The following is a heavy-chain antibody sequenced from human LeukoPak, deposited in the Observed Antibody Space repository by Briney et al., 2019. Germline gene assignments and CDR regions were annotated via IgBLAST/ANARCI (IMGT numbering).Heavy chain of an antibody. CDR2: ISYDRSNK. J-gene: IGHJ4*02. Sequence: GSLRLSCAASGFTFSNAWMSWVRQAPGKGLEWVAVISYDRSNKYYADSVKGRFTISRDNSKNTLYLQMNSLRAEDTAVYYCAKAGTGYWGQGTLVTVSS. CDR1: GFTFSNAW. V-gene: IGHV3-30*18. D-gene: IGHD1-26*01. CDR3: AKAGTGY.